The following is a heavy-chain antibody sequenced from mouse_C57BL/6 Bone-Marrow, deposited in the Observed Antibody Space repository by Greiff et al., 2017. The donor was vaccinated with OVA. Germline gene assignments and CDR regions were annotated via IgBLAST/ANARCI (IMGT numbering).Heavy chain of an antibody. Sequence: VQRVESGAELMKPGASVKLSCKATGYTFPGYWIEWVKQRPGHGLEWIGEILPGSGSTNYNEKLKGKATFTADTSSNTAYMQLSSLPTEDSAIYYCARWDGYYLYYFDYWGQGTTLTVSS. D-gene: IGHD2-3*01. V-gene: IGHV1-9*01. CDR2: ILPGSGST. CDR3: ARWDGYYLYYFDY. CDR1: GYTFPGYW. J-gene: IGHJ2*01.